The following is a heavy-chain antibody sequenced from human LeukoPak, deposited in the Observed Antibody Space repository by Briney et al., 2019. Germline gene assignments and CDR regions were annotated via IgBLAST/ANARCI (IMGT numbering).Heavy chain of an antibody. Sequence: PGGSLRLSCAASGFTFSSYSMNWVRQAPGKGLEWVSPISSSSSYIYYADSVKGRFTISRDNAKNSLYLQMNSLRAEDTAVYYCAKDWAGVWDYWGQGTLVTVSS. CDR2: ISSSSSYI. CDR1: GFTFSSYS. D-gene: IGHD3-10*01. CDR3: AKDWAGVWDY. J-gene: IGHJ4*02. V-gene: IGHV3-21*01.